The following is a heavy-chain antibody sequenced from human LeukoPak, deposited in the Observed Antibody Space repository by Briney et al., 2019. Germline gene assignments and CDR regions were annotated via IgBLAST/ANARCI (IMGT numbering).Heavy chain of an antibody. V-gene: IGHV3-11*01. CDR2: ISSNGNSI. D-gene: IGHD3-10*01. CDR3: ARDTMVRGVIVDYYYGIDV. CDR1: GFTFSDYY. Sequence: GGSLRLSCAASGFTFSDYYMSWIRQAPGKGLEWVSYISSNGNSIYYADSVKGRFTISRDNAKNSLYLQMNSLRAEDTAVYYCARDTMVRGVIVDYYYGIDVWGQGTTVTVSS. J-gene: IGHJ6*02.